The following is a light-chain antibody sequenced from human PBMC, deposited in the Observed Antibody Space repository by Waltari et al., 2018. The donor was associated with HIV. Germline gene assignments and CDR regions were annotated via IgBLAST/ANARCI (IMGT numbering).Light chain of an antibody. J-gene: IGKJ1*01. CDR2: QAS. CDR3: HQYASFSGT. V-gene: IGKV1-5*03. CDR1: QNCGAF. Sequence: DIRLTQSPSTLSASAGDRVAITCRAGQNCGAFLAWYQQKPGKPPKLLIFQASILEGGVPSRFSGSVSGSDFTLTINGLQSDDFATYYCHQYASFSGTFGQGTKVELK.